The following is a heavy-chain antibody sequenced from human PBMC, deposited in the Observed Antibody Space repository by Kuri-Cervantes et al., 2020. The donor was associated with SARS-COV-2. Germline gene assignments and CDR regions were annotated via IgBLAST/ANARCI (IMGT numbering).Heavy chain of an antibody. CDR3: VRGIVGPGYGITGSYLDS. CDR1: GFTFGASD. V-gene: IGHV3-48*01. Sequence: GGSLRLSCAASGFTFGASDMNRVRQSPGKGLEWVSYIGSGRRSIYYTDAVKGRFTISRDNGKNSLFLQMNSLRAEDTAVYYCVRGIVGPGYGITGSYLDSWGQGVLVTVSS. D-gene: IGHD1-20*01. J-gene: IGHJ4*02. CDR2: IGSGRRSI.